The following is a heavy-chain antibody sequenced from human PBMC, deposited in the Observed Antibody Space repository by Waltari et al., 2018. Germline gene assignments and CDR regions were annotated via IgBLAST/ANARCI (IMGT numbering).Heavy chain of an antibody. CDR2: TSYTGST. D-gene: IGHD1-1*01. Sequence: QVQLHESGPGLVAPLEPLSLTCNVSGSSISTSYWSWIRPSPGKGFEWIGYTSYTGSTKYNPSLKSRVPISSDMAKTHFSLRLSLVTAADTAVYYCARAGPTLTTQEFWGQGILVTVSS. J-gene: IGHJ1*01. V-gene: IGHV4-59*01. CDR3: ARAGPTLTTQEF. CDR1: GSSISTSY.